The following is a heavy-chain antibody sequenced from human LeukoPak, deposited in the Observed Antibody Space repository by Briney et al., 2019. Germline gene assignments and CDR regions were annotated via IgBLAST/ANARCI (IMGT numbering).Heavy chain of an antibody. J-gene: IGHJ2*01. CDR1: GGSINTYY. CDR3: ARDRSGHIYGRFDS. V-gene: IGHV4-59*01. CDR2: VYHSGTS. D-gene: IGHD5-18*01. Sequence: SETLSLTCTVSGGSINTYYWSWIRQPPGKGLEWIASVYHSGTSNYNPSLRSRVTISVDTSKNQFSLRVNSVTAADTALYYCARDRSGHIYGRFDSWGRGTLVSVSS.